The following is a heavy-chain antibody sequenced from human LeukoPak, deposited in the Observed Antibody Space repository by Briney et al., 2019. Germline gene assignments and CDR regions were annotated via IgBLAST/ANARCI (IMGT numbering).Heavy chain of an antibody. D-gene: IGHD6-19*01. CDR1: GFTFSSYE. J-gene: IGHJ3*02. Sequence: PGGSLRLSCAASGFTFSSYEMNWVRQAPGKGLEWVSYISSSGSTIYCADSVKGRFTISRDNAKNSLYLQMNSLRAEDTAVNYCAREQWLENDAFDIWGQGTMVTVSS. V-gene: IGHV3-48*03. CDR2: ISSSGSTI. CDR3: AREQWLENDAFDI.